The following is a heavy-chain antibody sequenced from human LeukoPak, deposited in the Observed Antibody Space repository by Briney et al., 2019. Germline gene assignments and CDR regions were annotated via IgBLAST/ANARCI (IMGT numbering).Heavy chain of an antibody. Sequence: GGSLRLSCEASGFTFTNFGMHWVRQAPGKGLEWVGVIWSDGSHKYYDDSVKGRFTISRDNAKNTVSLQMNSLRAEDTGVYYCARAPSEIGGYYPEYFRHWGQGTLVTVSS. J-gene: IGHJ1*01. V-gene: IGHV3-33*01. CDR3: ARAPSEIGGYYPEYFRH. CDR1: GFTFTNFG. CDR2: IWSDGSHK. D-gene: IGHD3-22*01.